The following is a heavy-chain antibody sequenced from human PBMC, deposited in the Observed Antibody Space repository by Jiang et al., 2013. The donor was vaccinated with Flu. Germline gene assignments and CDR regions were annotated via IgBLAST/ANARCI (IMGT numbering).Heavy chain of an antibody. CDR1: GYSISSGYY. V-gene: IGHV4-38-2*02. J-gene: IGHJ3*02. Sequence: LLKPSETLSLTCAVSGYSISSGYYWGWIRQPPGKGLEWIGSIYHSGTTYNNPSLKSRVTISVDTSKNQFSLKLSSVTAADTAVYYCARDLSSYYFDSSALYDAFDIVGPRDNGHRLF. CDR2: IYHSGTT. D-gene: IGHD3-22*01. CDR3: ARDLSSYYFDSSALYDAFDI.